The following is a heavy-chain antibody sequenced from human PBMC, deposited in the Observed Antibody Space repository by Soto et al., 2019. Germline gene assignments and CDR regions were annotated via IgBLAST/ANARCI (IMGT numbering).Heavy chain of an antibody. J-gene: IGHJ6*02. CDR1: GGSISSYY. V-gene: IGHV4-59*01. CDR3: ARVHDSSWANYYYYYGMDV. D-gene: IGHD6-13*01. Sequence: SETLSLTCTVSGGSISSYYWSWIRPPPGKGLEWIGYIYYSGSTNYNPSLKSRVTISVDTSKNQFSLKLSSVTAADTAVYYCARVHDSSWANYYYYYGMDVWGQGTTVTV. CDR2: IYYSGST.